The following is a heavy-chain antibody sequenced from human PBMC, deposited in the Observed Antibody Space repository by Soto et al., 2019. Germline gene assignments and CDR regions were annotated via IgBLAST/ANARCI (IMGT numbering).Heavy chain of an antibody. CDR3: ARDNWYSPDY. Sequence: GGSPRLSCAASGFTFSSYAMSWVRQAPGKGLEWVSYISGSSAYTNYADSVKGRFTISRDHSKNTLYLQMNSLRAEDTAVYYCARDNWYSPDYWGQGTLVTVSS. J-gene: IGHJ4*02. CDR2: ISGSSAYT. V-gene: IGHV3-23*01. CDR1: GFTFSSYA. D-gene: IGHD6-13*01.